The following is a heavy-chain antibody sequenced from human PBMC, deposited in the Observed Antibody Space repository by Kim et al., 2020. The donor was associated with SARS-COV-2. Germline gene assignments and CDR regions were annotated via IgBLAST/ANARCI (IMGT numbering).Heavy chain of an antibody. CDR1: GGSISSSSYY. J-gene: IGHJ6*02. D-gene: IGHD3-10*01. Sequence: SETLSLTCTVSGGSISSSSYYWGWIRQPPGKGLEWIGSIYYSGSTYYNPSLKSRVTISVDTSKNQFSLKLSSVTAADTAVYYCARRVTMVRGELDVWGQGTTVTVSS. CDR2: IYYSGST. CDR3: ARRVTMVRGELDV. V-gene: IGHV4-39*01.